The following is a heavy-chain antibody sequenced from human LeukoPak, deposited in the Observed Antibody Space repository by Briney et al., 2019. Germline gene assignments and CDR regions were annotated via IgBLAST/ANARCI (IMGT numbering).Heavy chain of an antibody. J-gene: IGHJ4*02. CDR1: GFTFSSYG. V-gene: IGHV3-30*18. Sequence: GGSLRLSCAASGFTFSSYGMHWVRQAPGKGLEWVAVISYDGSNKCYADSVKGRFTISRDNSKNTLYLQMNSLRAEDTAVYYCAKGQGPDYWGQGTLVTVSS. CDR3: AKGQGPDY. CDR2: ISYDGSNK.